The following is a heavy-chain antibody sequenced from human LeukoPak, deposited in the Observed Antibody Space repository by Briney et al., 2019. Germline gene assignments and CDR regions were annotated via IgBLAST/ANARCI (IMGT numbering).Heavy chain of an antibody. V-gene: IGHV3-72*01. CDR1: GFTFSDHY. J-gene: IGHJ4*02. D-gene: IGHD1-26*01. Sequence: PGGSLRLSCAASGFTFSDHYMDWVRQTPGKGLERVGRIKNKANGYGTLYAASVTGRFVISRDDSKNSLYLQMNSLKTEDTAVYYCTRVHLGAATRFFDYWGQGTLVTVSS. CDR3: TRVHLGAATRFFDY. CDR2: IKNKANGYGT.